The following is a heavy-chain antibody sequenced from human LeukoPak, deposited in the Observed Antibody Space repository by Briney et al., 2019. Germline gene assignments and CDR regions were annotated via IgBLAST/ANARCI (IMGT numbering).Heavy chain of an antibody. CDR2: ISYDGSNK. V-gene: IGHV3-30-3*01. CDR1: GFTFTTYW. J-gene: IGHJ4*02. CDR3: ASSGWPYYFDY. D-gene: IGHD6-19*01. Sequence: GGSLRLSCAASGFTFTTYWMHWVRQAPGKGLEWVAVISYDGSNKYYADSVKGRFTISRDNSKNTLYLQMNSLRAEDTAVYYCASSGWPYYFDYWGQGTLVTVSS.